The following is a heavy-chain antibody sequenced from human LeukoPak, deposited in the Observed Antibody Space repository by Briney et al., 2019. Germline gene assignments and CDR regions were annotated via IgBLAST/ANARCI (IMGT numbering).Heavy chain of an antibody. J-gene: IGHJ1*01. Sequence: SVKVSCKASGGTLSSYAISWVRQAPGQGLEWMGRIIPILGIANYAQKFQGRVTITADKSTSTAYMELSSLRSEDTAVYYCAREDTRTPGIAVAGTREAVYFQHWGQGTLVTVSS. CDR2: IIPILGIA. CDR3: AREDTRTPGIAVAGTREAVYFQH. D-gene: IGHD6-19*01. CDR1: GGTLSSYA. V-gene: IGHV1-69*04.